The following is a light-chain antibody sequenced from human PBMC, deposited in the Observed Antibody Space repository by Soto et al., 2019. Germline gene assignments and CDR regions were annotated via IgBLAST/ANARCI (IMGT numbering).Light chain of an antibody. CDR3: QQYNNWPRT. CDR2: GAT. CDR1: QSASSSY. Sequence: EIVRTQSPATLSVSPWEGATLSCRSSQSASSSYLASYQQKPGQAPRLLIHGATTRATGIPARFSGSGSGTEFTLTISSLQSEDFAVYYCQQYNNWPRTFGQGTKVDIK. V-gene: IGKV3-15*01. J-gene: IGKJ1*01.